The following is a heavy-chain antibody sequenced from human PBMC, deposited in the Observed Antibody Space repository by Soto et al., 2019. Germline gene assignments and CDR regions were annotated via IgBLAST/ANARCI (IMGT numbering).Heavy chain of an antibody. Sequence: SETLSLTCAVSGGSISSGGYSWSWLRQPPEKGLEWIGDIYYSGRTNYNPSLKSRVTISVDTSKNQFSLKLSSVTAADTAVFFCASSYGLSAFDIRAQRTTVTGSS. CDR3: ASSYGLSAFDI. CDR1: GGSISSGGYS. V-gene: IGHV4-61*08. CDR2: IYYSGRT. D-gene: IGHD5-18*01. J-gene: IGHJ6*02.